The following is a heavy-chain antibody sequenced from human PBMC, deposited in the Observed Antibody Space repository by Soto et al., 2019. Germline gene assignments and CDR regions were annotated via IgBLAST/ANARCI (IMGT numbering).Heavy chain of an antibody. CDR2: MNPDNANT. D-gene: IGHD1-26*01. CDR3: AKGRGGSYYSTFDS. Sequence: GASVKVSCKASGYAFTNYDINWVRQAPGQGLEWMGWMNPDNANTGYAQKFQGRVTMTRHTSISTAYLELSSLKSEDTAVYYCAKGRGGSYYSTFDSWGQGTLVTVSS. CDR1: GYAFTNYD. J-gene: IGHJ4*02. V-gene: IGHV1-8*01.